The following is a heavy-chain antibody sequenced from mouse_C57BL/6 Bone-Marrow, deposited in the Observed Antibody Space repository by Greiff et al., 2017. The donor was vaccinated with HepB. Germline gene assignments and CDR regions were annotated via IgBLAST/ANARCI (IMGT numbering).Heavy chain of an antibody. CDR3: ARSGLLGYFDY. J-gene: IGHJ2*01. CDR2: IDPSDSET. D-gene: IGHD2-3*01. V-gene: IGHV1-52*01. Sequence: QVQLQQPGAELVRPGSSVKLSCKASGYTFTSYWMHWVKQRPIQGLEWIGNIDPSDSETHYNQKFKDKATLTVDKSSSTAYMQLSSLTSEDSAVYYCARSGLLGYFDYWGQGTTLTVSS. CDR1: GYTFTSYW.